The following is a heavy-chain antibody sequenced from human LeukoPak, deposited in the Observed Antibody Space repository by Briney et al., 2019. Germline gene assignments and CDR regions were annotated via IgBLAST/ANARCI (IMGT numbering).Heavy chain of an antibody. Sequence: SETLSLTCTVSGGSISSYYWSWIRQPAGKGLERIGYIYYSGSTNYNPSLKSRVTISVDTSKNQFSLKLSSVTAADTAVYYCARDSQITIFGVTKNYFDIWGQGTMVTVSS. J-gene: IGHJ3*02. D-gene: IGHD3-3*01. CDR2: IYYSGST. CDR1: GGSISSYY. V-gene: IGHV4-59*01. CDR3: ARDSQITIFGVTKNYFDI.